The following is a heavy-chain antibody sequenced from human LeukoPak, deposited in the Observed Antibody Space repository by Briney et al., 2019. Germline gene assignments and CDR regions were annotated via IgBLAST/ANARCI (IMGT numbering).Heavy chain of an antibody. D-gene: IGHD3-3*01. V-gene: IGHV4-61*08. Sequence: SQTLSLTCTVSGGSISSGGYYWSWIRQPPGKGLEWIGYIYYSGSTNYNPSLKSRVTISVDTSKNQFSLKLSSVTAADTAVYYCARAAAYDFWSGYRWFDPWGQGTLVTVSS. CDR3: ARAAAYDFWSGYRWFDP. J-gene: IGHJ5*02. CDR1: GGSISSGGYY. CDR2: IYYSGST.